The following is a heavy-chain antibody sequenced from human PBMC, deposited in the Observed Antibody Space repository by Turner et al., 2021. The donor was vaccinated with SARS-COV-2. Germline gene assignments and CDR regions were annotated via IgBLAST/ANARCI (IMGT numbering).Heavy chain of an antibody. V-gene: IGHV3-33*02. CDR1: GFDFNHYG. Sequence: VQLVESGGGVVQPGTSMSLSCAASGFDFNHYGIQWVRQAQGKGLEGVAHISPGGGERYYPDSVKGRFTISRDDSRNTVFLQMNTLTAGDTAVYNCARDSDGSGCLSSLDVWGQGTLVTVSS. CDR2: ISPGGGER. CDR3: ARDSDGSGCLSSLDV. D-gene: IGHD3-22*01. J-gene: IGHJ4*02.